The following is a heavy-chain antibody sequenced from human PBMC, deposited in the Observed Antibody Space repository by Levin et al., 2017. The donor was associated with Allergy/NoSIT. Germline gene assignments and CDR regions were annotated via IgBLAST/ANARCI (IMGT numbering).Heavy chain of an antibody. D-gene: IGHD4-17*01. Sequence: QAGGSLRLSCVASGPTFSNFGITWIRQAPGKGLEWVSSISSRESFPYYADSVKGRFTISRDNSKNTVYLQMSSLRADDSAIYYCAKDPNGDYVGAFDMWGQGTMVTVSS. CDR3: AKDPNGDYVGAFDM. CDR1: GPTFSNFG. CDR2: ISSRESFP. V-gene: IGHV3-23*01. J-gene: IGHJ3*02.